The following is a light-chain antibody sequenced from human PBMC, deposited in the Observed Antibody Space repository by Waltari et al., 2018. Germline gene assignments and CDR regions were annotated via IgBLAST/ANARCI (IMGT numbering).Light chain of an antibody. V-gene: IGKV4-1*01. CDR2: WAS. CDR3: QQYYSPPYT. CDR1: QSVLYSPNNKNY. Sequence: DIVMTQSPDSLAVSLGERATINCKSSQSVLYSPNNKNYLAWFQQKPGQPPKLLIYWASTRESGVPDRFSGSGSGTDFTLTISSLQAEDVAVYYFQQYYSPPYTFGQGTTLEIK. J-gene: IGKJ2*01.